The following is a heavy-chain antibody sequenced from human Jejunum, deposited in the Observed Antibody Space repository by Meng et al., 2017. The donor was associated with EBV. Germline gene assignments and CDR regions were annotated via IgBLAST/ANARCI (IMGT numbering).Heavy chain of an antibody. CDR1: GASITGTNW. CDR3: ARGNAYNVPSFDY. J-gene: IGHJ4*02. V-gene: IGHV4-4*02. D-gene: IGHD5-24*01. CDR2: IWHGGNT. Sequence: QVQLQESRPALGTPSGTLPLTCAVSGASITGTNWWSWVRQPPGKGLEWIAEIWHGGNTNYNPALKSRVTISVDKSNNQFSLKLASVTAADTAVYFCARGNAYNVPSFDYWGQGTLVTVSS.